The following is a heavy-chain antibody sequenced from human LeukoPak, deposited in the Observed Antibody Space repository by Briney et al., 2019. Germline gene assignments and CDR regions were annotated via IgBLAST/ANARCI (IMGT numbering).Heavy chain of an antibody. CDR1: GFTFSSYW. J-gene: IGHJ4*02. CDR3: ARSKSSSSPNFDY. V-gene: IGHV3-74*01. D-gene: IGHD6-6*01. Sequence: PGGSLRLSCAASGFTFSSYWMHWVRQAPGKGLVWVSRINSDGSSTSYADSVKGRFTISRDNAKSTLYLQMNSLRAEDTAVYYCARSKSSSSPNFDYWGQGTLVTVSS. CDR2: INSDGSST.